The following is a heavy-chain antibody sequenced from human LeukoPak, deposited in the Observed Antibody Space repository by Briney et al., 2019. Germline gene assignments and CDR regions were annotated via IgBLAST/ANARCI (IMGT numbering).Heavy chain of an antibody. CDR3: AREYSSGWLGWFDP. CDR1: GFTFSSYW. J-gene: IGHJ5*02. D-gene: IGHD6-19*01. CDR2: IKQDGSEK. V-gene: IGHV3-7*01. Sequence: PGGSLRLSCAASGFTFSSYWMSGVRQAPGKGLEWVANIKQDGSEKYYVDSVKGRFTISRDNAKNSLYVQMNSLRAEATAVYYCAREYSSGWLGWFDPWGQGTLVTVSS.